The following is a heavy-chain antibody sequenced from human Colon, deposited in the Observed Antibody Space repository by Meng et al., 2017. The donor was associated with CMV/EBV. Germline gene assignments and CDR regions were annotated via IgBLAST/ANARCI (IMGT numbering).Heavy chain of an antibody. CDR3: GKQLAAAGLCIDY. Sequence: GESLKISCAASGFSFSSYAMSWVRQAPGKGLEWVSVIYSGGSTTSYADSVKGRFTISRDNSRNMVYPQMNSLRAEDTAVYYCGKQLAAAGLCIDYWGQGTTVTVSS. V-gene: IGHV3-23*03. D-gene: IGHD6-13*01. J-gene: IGHJ4*02. CDR2: IYSGGSTT. CDR1: GFSFSSYA.